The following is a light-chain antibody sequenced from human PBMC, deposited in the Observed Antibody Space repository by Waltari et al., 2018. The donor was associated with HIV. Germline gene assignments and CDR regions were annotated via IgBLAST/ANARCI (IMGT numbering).Light chain of an antibody. J-gene: IGKJ4*01. V-gene: IGKV1-9*01. Sequence: DIQLTQSPSFLSASVEDRVTITCRASQGISSYLAWYQQKPGKAPKLLIYAASTLQSGVPSRFSGSGSGTEFTLTISSLQPEDFATYYCQQLNSYPRTFGGGTKVEIK. CDR3: QQLNSYPRT. CDR1: QGISSY. CDR2: AAS.